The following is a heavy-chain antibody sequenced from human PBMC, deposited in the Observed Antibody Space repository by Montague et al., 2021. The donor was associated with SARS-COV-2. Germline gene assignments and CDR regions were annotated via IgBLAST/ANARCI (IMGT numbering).Heavy chain of an antibody. CDR1: GGSISSSSYY. D-gene: IGHD1-26*01. Sequence: SETLSLTCTVSGGSISSSSYYWGWIRQPPGKGLEWIGSIYYSGSTYYNPSLKSRVTISVDTSKNQFSLKLSSVTAADTAVYYCARQGSGSYYNWFDPWGQGTLVPVPP. CDR2: IYYSGST. CDR3: ARQGSGSYYNWFDP. J-gene: IGHJ5*02. V-gene: IGHV4-39*01.